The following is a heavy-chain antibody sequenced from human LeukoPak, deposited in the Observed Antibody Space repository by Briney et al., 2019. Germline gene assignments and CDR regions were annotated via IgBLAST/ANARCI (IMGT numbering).Heavy chain of an antibody. J-gene: IGHJ5*02. Sequence: SVKVSCKASGGTFSSYAISWVRQAPGQGLEWMGGIIPIFGTANYAQKFQGRVTITADKSTSTAYMELSSLRSEDTAVYYCARTPPPHPSNPYGNWFDPWGQGTLVTVSS. CDR1: GGTFSSYA. CDR2: IIPIFGTA. CDR3: ARTPPPHPSNPYGNWFDP. V-gene: IGHV1-69*06. D-gene: IGHD4-11*01.